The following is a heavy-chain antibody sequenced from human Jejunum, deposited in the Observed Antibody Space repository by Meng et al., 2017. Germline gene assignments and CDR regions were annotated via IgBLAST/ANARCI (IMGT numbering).Heavy chain of an antibody. D-gene: IGHD3-22*01. V-gene: IGHV3-15*01. CDR3: AKTFHSDSSFDY. CDR1: GFTFNSAW. J-gene: IGHJ4*02. Sequence: GGSLRLSCAASGFTFNSAWMSWVRQAPGKGLEWVGRIKSKSYGETTDFAAPVKGRFTISRDDSQNTLYLQMDSLKSEDTAVYYCAKTFHSDSSFDYWGQGPLVTVSS. CDR2: IKSKSYGETT.